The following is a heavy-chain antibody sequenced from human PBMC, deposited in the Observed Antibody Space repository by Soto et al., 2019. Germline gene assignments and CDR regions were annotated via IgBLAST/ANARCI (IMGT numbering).Heavy chain of an antibody. J-gene: IGHJ6*02. V-gene: IGHV3-30*18. CDR2: ISYDGSNK. CDR3: AKGEYYYGSGSPYYGMDV. Sequence: RLSCAASGFTFSNYGMHWVRQAPGKGLEWVAVISYDGSNKYYADSVKGRFTISRDNSKNTLYLQMNSLRDEDTAVYYCAKGEYYYGSGSPYYGMDVWGQGTTVTVSS. D-gene: IGHD3-10*01. CDR1: GFTFSNYG.